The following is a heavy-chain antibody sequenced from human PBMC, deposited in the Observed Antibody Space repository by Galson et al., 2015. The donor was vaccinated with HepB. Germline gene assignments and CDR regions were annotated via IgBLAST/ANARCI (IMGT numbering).Heavy chain of an antibody. CDR3: AKEGQQLAWTNYYFDY. J-gene: IGHJ4*02. CDR1: GFTFSTYG. V-gene: IGHV3-30*02. CDR2: IRYDGSNK. Sequence: SLRLSCAASGFTFSTYGMHWVRQAPGKGLEWVAFIRYDGSNKYYADSVKGRFTISRDTSKNTLYLQMNSLRAEDTAVYYCAKEGQQLAWTNYYFDYWGQGTLVTVSS. D-gene: IGHD6-13*01.